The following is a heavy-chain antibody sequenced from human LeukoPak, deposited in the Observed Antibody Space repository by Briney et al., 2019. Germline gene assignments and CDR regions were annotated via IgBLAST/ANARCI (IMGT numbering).Heavy chain of an antibody. Sequence: GGSLRLSCAASGFTFSSYSMTWVRQAPGKGLEWVSSISSSSSYIYYADSVKGRFTISRDNAKNSLYLQMNSLRAEDTAVYYCARGRIAVAGPEDYWGQGTLVTVSS. CDR1: GFTFSSYS. V-gene: IGHV3-21*01. J-gene: IGHJ4*02. CDR3: ARGRIAVAGPEDY. CDR2: ISSSSSYI. D-gene: IGHD6-19*01.